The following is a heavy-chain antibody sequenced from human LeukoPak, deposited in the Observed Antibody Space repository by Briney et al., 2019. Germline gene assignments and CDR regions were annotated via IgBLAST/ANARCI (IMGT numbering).Heavy chain of an antibody. V-gene: IGHV1-2*06. Sequence: ASVKVSCKASGYTFTGYYMHWVRQAPGQGLEWMGRINPNSGGTNYAHKFQGRVTMTRDTSISTAYMELSRLRSDDTAVYYCARDIEYSSYNFDYWGQGTLVTVSS. CDR1: GYTFTGYY. J-gene: IGHJ4*02. D-gene: IGHD6-6*01. CDR2: INPNSGGT. CDR3: ARDIEYSSYNFDY.